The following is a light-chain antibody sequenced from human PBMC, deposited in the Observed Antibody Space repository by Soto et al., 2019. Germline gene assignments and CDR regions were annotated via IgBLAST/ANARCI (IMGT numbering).Light chain of an antibody. CDR3: SSYTSSTTVE. V-gene: IGLV2-14*01. J-gene: IGLJ2*01. CDR1: SSDVGGHNY. CDR2: DVC. Sequence: QSALTQPASVSGSPGQSITISCTGTSSDVGGHNYVSWYQQHPGKAPKLMIYDVCNRPSGVSNRFSGSKSGNTASLTISGLQAEDEADYYCSSYTSSTTVEFGGGTKLTVL.